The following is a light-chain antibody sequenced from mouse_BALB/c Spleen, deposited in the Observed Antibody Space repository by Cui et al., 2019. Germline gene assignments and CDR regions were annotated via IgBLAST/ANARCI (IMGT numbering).Light chain of an antibody. CDR1: RNIHNY. CDR2: NAK. J-gene: IGKJ1*01. CDR3: QHFWSTWT. V-gene: IGKV12-41*01. Sequence: DIQMTQSPAPLSASVGETVTITCRSSRNIHNYLAWYQQKQGKSPQLLVYNAKTLADGVPSRFSCSGSGTQYSLKINSLQPEDFGSYYCQHFWSTWTFGGGTKLEIK.